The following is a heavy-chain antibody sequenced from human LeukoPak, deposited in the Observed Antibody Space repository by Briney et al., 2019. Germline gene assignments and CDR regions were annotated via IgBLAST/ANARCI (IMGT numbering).Heavy chain of an antibody. D-gene: IGHD4-17*01. J-gene: IGHJ4*02. CDR2: ISSSSSII. Sequence: GGSLRLSCAASGFTFSSHSMNWVRQAPGKGLEWVSYISSSSSIIYYADSVKGRFTISKDNAKNSLYLQMNSLRAEDTAVYYCARAGGSTVSHSDYWGQGTLVTVSS. CDR3: ARAGGSTVSHSDY. V-gene: IGHV3-48*04. CDR1: GFTFSSHS.